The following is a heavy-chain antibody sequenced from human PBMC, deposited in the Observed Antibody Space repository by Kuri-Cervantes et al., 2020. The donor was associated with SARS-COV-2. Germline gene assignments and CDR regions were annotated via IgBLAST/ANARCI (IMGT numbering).Heavy chain of an antibody. CDR1: GYTFTSYG. CDR3: ARNWLGYCSGGSCRYYYYMDV. D-gene: IGHD2-15*01. CDR2: ISAHNGNT. V-gene: IGHV1-18*01. Sequence: ASVKVSCKASGYTFTSYGISWVRQAPGQGLEWMGWISAHNGNTNYAQKLQGRVTMTTDTSTSTAYMELRSLRSDDTAVYYCARNWLGYCSGGSCRYYYYMDVWGKGTTVTVSS. J-gene: IGHJ6*03.